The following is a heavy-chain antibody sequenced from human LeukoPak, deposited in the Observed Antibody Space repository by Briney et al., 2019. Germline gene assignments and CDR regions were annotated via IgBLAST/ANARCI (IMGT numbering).Heavy chain of an antibody. CDR1: GGSVSSGGYS. J-gene: IGHJ4*02. V-gene: IGHV4-30-2*01. Sequence: SETLSLTCAVSGGSVSSGGYSWSWIRQPPGKGLEWIGYIYHSGSTYYNPSLKSRVTISVDRSKNQFSLKLSSVTAADTAVYYCARRDYDSSGPFDYWGQGTLVTVSS. CDR3: ARRDYDSSGPFDY. D-gene: IGHD3-22*01. CDR2: IYHSGST.